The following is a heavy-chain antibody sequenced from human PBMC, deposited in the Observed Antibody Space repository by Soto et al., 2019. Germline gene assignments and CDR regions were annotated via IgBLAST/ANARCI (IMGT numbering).Heavy chain of an antibody. V-gene: IGHV3-7*01. CDR2: INEDGSEN. CDR1: GFTFSNYW. Sequence: GGALRLSCAASGFTFSNYWMNWVRQAPGKGLEWVANINEDGSENYFVDSAKGRFTISRDNAKNSLYLQMSSLRAEDTAVYYCARDLFDYWGQGTLVTVSS. CDR3: ARDLFDY. J-gene: IGHJ4*02.